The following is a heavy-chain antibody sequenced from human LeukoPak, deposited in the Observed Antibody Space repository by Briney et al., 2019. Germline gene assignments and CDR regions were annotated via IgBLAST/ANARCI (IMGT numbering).Heavy chain of an antibody. CDR1: GGSISSGSYF. V-gene: IGHV4-39*01. J-gene: IGHJ4*02. CDR3: ALWYEF. Sequence: PAETLSLNCNVSGGSISSGSYFRAWLRQSAENHPEWIGNNYYREGSQYNPSLRGRATISRDTSKNQFSLKLSAVGAADAAVYFCALWYEFWGQGTLVAVSS. D-gene: IGHD3/OR15-3a*01. CDR2: NYYREGS.